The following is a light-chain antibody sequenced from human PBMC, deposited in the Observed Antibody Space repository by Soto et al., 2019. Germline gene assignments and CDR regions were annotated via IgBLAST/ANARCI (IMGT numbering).Light chain of an antibody. V-gene: IGKV3-20*01. CDR2: GAS. J-gene: IGKJ3*01. CDR1: QSVSSSY. Sequence: EGVLTQSPGTLSMTPGERATLSCRASQSVSSSYSAWYQQKPGQAPRLLIYGASRRATGIPDRFSGSGSGTDFTLTISRLEPEDFAVYYCQQYGSSPFTFGPGTKVDIK. CDR3: QQYGSSPFT.